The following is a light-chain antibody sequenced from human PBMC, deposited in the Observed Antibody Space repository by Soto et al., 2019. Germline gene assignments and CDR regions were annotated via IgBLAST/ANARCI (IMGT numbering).Light chain of an antibody. CDR2: VNSDGTH. Sequence: QPVLTQSPSASASLGASVKLTCTLDSGHTNYAIAWHQKQSEKGPRYLMRVNSDGTHIKGDGIPDRFSGSSSGAERYLTISSLQSEDEADYYCQTWGTVTPVIFGGGTKLTVL. V-gene: IGLV4-69*01. CDR1: SGHTNYA. J-gene: IGLJ2*01. CDR3: QTWGTVTPVI.